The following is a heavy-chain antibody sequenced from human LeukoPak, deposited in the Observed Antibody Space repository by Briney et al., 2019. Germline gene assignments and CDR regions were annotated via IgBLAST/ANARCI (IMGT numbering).Heavy chain of an antibody. J-gene: IGHJ5*02. CDR2: ISAYNGNT. CDR1: GYTFTTYA. Sequence: ASVTVSCKASGYTFTTYAMNWVRQAPGQGLEWMGWISAYNGNTNYAQKLQGRVTMTTDTSTSTAYMELRSLRSDDTAVYYCARGPTMVRGVIIRSVVDPWGQGTLVTVSS. CDR3: ARGPTMVRGVIIRSVVDP. D-gene: IGHD3-10*01. V-gene: IGHV1-18*01.